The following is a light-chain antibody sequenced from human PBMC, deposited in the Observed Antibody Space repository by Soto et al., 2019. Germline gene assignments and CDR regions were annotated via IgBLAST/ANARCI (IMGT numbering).Light chain of an antibody. CDR3: CSYTSSRTYG. V-gene: IGLV2-14*01. CDR2: EVT. J-gene: IGLJ1*01. Sequence: SALTQPASVSGSPGQSITISCTGTSSDVGAYIYVSWYQHHPGKAPKVMIYEVTNRPSGVSDRFSGSESGNTASLTISGLQAEDEADYYCCSYTSSRTYGFGTGTKVTVL. CDR1: SSDVGAYIY.